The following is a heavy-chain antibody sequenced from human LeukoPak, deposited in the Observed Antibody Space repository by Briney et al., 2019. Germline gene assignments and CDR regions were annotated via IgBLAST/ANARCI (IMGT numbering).Heavy chain of an antibody. CDR1: GFKFTNYA. D-gene: IGHD6-13*01. J-gene: IGHJ3*01. V-gene: IGHV3-23*01. Sequence: GGSLRLSCAASGFKFTNYAMHWVRQAPGKGLEWVSTIGGSGVTKFYADSVEGRFTISRDNSNNALFLQMNSLRAEDMAIYYCARGASSWEYTTFDVWGQGTIVTVSS. CDR3: ARGASSWEYTTFDV. CDR2: IGGSGVTK.